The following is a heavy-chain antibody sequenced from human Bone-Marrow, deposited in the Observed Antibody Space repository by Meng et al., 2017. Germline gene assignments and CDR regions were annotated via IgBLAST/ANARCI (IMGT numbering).Heavy chain of an antibody. V-gene: IGHV3-7*01. CDR2: IKQDGSEK. CDR3: ARCDTAMVLDDYFDY. D-gene: IGHD5-18*01. Sequence: GESLKISCAASGFTFSSYWMSWVRQAPGKGLEWVANIKQDGSEKYYVDSVKGRFTISRDNAENSLYLQMNSLRAEDTAVYYCARCDTAMVLDDYFDYWGQGTLVTVSS. J-gene: IGHJ4*02. CDR1: GFTFSSYW.